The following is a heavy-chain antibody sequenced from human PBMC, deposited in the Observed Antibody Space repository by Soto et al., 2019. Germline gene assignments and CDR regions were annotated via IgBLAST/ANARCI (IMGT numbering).Heavy chain of an antibody. V-gene: IGHV3-30-3*01. J-gene: IGHJ5*02. CDR2: ISYDGTYK. Sequence: QEQVVESGGGVVQPGRSLRLSCAASGFTVTGYSMHWVRQAPGKGLEWVALISYDGTYKDYADSVKGRFSISRDYSNNALYLQTNSLTTEDTAVYYCVRCWGTGDGSNLGYNWFDPWGQGTLVIVSS. D-gene: IGHD1-1*01. CDR1: GFTVTGYS. CDR3: VRCWGTGDGSNLGYNWFDP.